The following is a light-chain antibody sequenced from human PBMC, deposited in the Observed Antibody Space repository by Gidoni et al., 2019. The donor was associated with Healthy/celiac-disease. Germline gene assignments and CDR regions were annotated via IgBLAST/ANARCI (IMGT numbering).Light chain of an antibody. CDR1: QSVLYSSNNKNY. CDR3: QQYYSTRT. J-gene: IGKJ1*01. Sequence: DIVMTQSPDSLAVSLGERATINCKSSQSVLYSSNNKNYLAWYQQQPGQPPKLLIYWASTRESGVPDRFSGSGSGTDFTLTISSLQAEDVAVHYCQQYYSTRTFGQGTKVEIK. V-gene: IGKV4-1*01. CDR2: WAS.